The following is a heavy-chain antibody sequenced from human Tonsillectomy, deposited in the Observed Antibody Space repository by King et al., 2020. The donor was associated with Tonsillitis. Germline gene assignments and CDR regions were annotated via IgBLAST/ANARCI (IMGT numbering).Heavy chain of an antibody. CDR1: GGSINSGDYY. Sequence: QLQESGPGLVKPSQTLSLTCTVSGGSINSGDYYWNWIRQPPGKGLEWIGYIFYSGSPYYNPSLKSRLTISVDTSKNQFSLKLTSVTAADTAVYYCAGGGANYSGSRSPLDSWGQGTLVTVSS. CDR2: IFYSGSP. V-gene: IGHV4-30-4*01. D-gene: IGHD3-10*01. CDR3: AGGGANYSGSRSPLDS. J-gene: IGHJ4*02.